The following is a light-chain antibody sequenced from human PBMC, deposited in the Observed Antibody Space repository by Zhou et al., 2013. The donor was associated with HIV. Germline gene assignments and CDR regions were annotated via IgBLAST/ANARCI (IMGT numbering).Light chain of an antibody. J-gene: IGKJ4*01. CDR1: QSVTSNF. CDR3: QQRSNWPLT. Sequence: EFVLTQSPGTLSLSPGERATLSCRTSQSVTSNFLAWYQQKPGQAPRLLIYDASNRATGIPARFSGSGSGTDFTLTISSLEPEDFAVYYCQQRSNWPLTFGGGTKVEIK. CDR2: DAS. V-gene: IGKV3D-20*02.